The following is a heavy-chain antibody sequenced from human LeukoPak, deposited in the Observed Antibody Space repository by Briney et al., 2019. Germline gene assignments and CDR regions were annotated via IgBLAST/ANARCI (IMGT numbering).Heavy chain of an antibody. Sequence: ASVTVSCKASGYTFTSYDINWVRQATGQGLEWMGWMNPNSGNTGYAQKFQGRVTMTRNTSISTAYMELSSLRSEDTAVYYCARADYDSSGYDAFDIWGQGTMVTVSS. D-gene: IGHD3-22*01. CDR1: GYTFTSYD. V-gene: IGHV1-8*01. CDR3: ARADYDSSGYDAFDI. CDR2: MNPNSGNT. J-gene: IGHJ3*02.